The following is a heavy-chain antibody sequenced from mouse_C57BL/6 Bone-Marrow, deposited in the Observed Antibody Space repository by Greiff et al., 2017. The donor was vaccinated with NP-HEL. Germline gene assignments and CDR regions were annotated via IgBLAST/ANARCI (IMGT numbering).Heavy chain of an antibody. CDR3: ARRRSGAKDY. D-gene: IGHD1-1*01. CDR1: GYTFPDHT. J-gene: IGHJ4*01. Sequence: VQLQQSDAELVKPGASVKISCKVSGYTFPDHTIHWMKQRPEQGLAWIGYLYPRDGSTKYHAKFKGKAPLTADKSSSTAYMQLNSLTSEDSAVYCCARRRSGAKDYWGQGTSVTVSS. CDR2: LYPRDGST. V-gene: IGHV1-78*01.